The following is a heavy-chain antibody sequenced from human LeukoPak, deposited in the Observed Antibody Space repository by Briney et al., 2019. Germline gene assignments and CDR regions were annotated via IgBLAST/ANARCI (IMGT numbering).Heavy chain of an antibody. CDR3: ARAGGPAAAAHFDY. CDR2: IYYSGST. J-gene: IGHJ4*02. D-gene: IGHD6-13*01. CDR1: GGSISSGGYY. Sequence: PSQTLSLTCTVSGGSISSGGYYWSWIRQHPGKGLEWIGYIYYSGSTYYNPSLKSRVTISVDTFKNQFSLKLSSVTAADTAVYYCARAGGPAAAAHFDYWGQGTLVAVSS. V-gene: IGHV4-31*03.